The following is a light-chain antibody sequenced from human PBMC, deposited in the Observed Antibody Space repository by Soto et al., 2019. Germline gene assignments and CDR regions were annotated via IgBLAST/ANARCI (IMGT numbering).Light chain of an antibody. Sequence: EIVMTQSPATLSVSPGERATLSCRASQSVDTDLAWYQQKPGQAPRLVIYATFTRASGIPARFSGSGSGTEFTLTISSLQSEDFATYYCQKYNSAPPTFGQGTKLEIK. CDR3: QKYNSAPPT. CDR2: ATF. CDR1: QSVDTD. V-gene: IGKV3D-15*01. J-gene: IGKJ2*01.